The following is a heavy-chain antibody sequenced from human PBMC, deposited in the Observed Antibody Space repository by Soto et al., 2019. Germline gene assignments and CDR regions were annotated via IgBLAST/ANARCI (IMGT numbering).Heavy chain of an antibody. Sequence: GGSLRLSCTASGVTFGDYALSWVRQTPGKGLEWVSFIRSEAYGGTTEYAASVKGRFTISRDDSKSIGYLQMNDLQTEDTAVYYCSVTTLSSAWPWIGFDYWGQGALVTVSS. CDR1: GVTFGDYA. V-gene: IGHV3-49*04. CDR2: IRSEAYGGTT. D-gene: IGHD6-19*01. CDR3: SVTTLSSAWPWIGFDY. J-gene: IGHJ4*02.